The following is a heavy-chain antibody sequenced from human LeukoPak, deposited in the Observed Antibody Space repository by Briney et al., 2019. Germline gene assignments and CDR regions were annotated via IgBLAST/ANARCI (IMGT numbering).Heavy chain of an antibody. CDR3: ARGNTVTTHNFDY. CDR2: IYYSGST. V-gene: IGHV4-59*01. D-gene: IGHD4-17*01. Sequence: PSETLSLTCTVSGGSISSYYWSWIRQPPGKGLEWIGYIYYSGSTNYNPSLKSRVTISVDTSKNQFSLKLSSVTAADTAVYYCARGNTVTTHNFDYWGQGTLVTVSS. J-gene: IGHJ4*02. CDR1: GGSISSYY.